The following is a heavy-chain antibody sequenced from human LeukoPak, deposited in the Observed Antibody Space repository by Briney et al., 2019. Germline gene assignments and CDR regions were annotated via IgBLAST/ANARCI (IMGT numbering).Heavy chain of an antibody. D-gene: IGHD6-19*01. CDR1: GFTFSSYA. CDR2: ISYDGSNK. Sequence: GGSLRLSCAASGFTFSSYAMHWVRQAPGKGLEWVAVISYDGSNKYYADSVKGRFTISRDNSKNTLYLQMNSLRAEDTAVYYCARQAVAATDYWGQGTLVTVSS. J-gene: IGHJ4*02. V-gene: IGHV3-30-3*01. CDR3: ARQAVAATDY.